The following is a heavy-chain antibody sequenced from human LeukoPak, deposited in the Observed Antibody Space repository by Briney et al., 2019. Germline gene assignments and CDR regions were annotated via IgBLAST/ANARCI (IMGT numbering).Heavy chain of an antibody. D-gene: IGHD3-10*01. J-gene: IGHJ4*02. Sequence: GASVKVSCKASGYIFTSYPIHWVRQAPGQRLEWMGWINTGNGNTKYSQKFEGRVTVTRDTSATAAYMELSSLRSEDTAVYYCARDGVYSNFDYWGQGTLVTVSS. CDR2: INTGNGNT. CDR3: ARDGVYSNFDY. V-gene: IGHV1-3*04. CDR1: GYIFTSYP.